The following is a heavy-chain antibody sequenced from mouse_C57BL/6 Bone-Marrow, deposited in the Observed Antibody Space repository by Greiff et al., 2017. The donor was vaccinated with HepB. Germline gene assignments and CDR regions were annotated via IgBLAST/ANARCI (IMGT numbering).Heavy chain of an antibody. CDR3: ARKTTVVKWYFDV. V-gene: IGHV1-82*01. CDR1: GYAFSSSW. D-gene: IGHD1-1*01. CDR2: IYPGDGDT. J-gene: IGHJ1*03. Sequence: VQVVESGPELVKPGASVKISCKASGYAFSSSWMNWVKQRPGKGLEWIGRIYPGDGDTNYNGKFKGKATLTADKSSSTAYMQLSSLTSEDSAVYFCARKTTVVKWYFDVWGTGTTVTVSS.